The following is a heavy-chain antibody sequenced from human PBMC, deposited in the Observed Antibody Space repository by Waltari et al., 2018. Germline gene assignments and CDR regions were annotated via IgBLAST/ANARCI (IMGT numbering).Heavy chain of an antibody. D-gene: IGHD3-3*01. Sequence: QLQLQESGPGLVKPSETLSLTCTVSGGSISSSSYYWGWIRQPPGKGLEWIGSIYYSGSTYYNPSLKSRVTISVDTSKNQFSLKLSSVTAADTAVYYCARGDYDFWSGYWGHFDYWGQGTLVTVSS. V-gene: IGHV4-39*07. CDR2: IYYSGST. CDR1: GGSISSSSYY. CDR3: ARGDYDFWSGYWGHFDY. J-gene: IGHJ4*02.